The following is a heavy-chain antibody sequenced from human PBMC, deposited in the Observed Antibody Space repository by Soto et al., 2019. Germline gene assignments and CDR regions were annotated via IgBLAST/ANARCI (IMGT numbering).Heavy chain of an antibody. CDR3: ARALAVLPVLPGGVAAAPRGYNWCDP. CDR1: GGSFSGYY. J-gene: IGHJ5*02. V-gene: IGHV4-34*01. D-gene: IGHD6-13*01. Sequence: QVQLQQWGAGLLKPSETLSLTCAVYGGSFSGYYWSWVRQPPGKGLEWIGEINHSGSTNYNPSLKSRVTISVDTSKNQFSLKLRSVTAADTAVYSCARALAVLPVLPGGVAAAPRGYNWCDPWGQGNLVTVSS. CDR2: INHSGST.